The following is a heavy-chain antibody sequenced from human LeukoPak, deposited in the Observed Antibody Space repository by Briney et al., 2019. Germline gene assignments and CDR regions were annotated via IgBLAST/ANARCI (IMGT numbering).Heavy chain of an antibody. Sequence: SETLSLTCTVSGGSISSSSYYWGWIRQPPGKGLEWIGSIYYSGSTYYNPSLKSRVTISVDTSKNQFPLKLSSVTAADTAVYYCASPEDYDSSGYYFRFDYWGQGTLVTVSS. D-gene: IGHD3-22*01. CDR2: IYYSGST. V-gene: IGHV4-39*01. CDR3: ASPEDYDSSGYYFRFDY. CDR1: GGSISSSSYY. J-gene: IGHJ4*02.